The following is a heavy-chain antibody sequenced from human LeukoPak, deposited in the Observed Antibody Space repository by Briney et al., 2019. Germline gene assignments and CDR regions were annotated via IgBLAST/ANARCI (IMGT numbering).Heavy chain of an antibody. V-gene: IGHV4-59*12. Sequence: SETLSLTCTVSGGSISSYYWSWIRQPPGKGLEWIGSIYYSGSTYYNPSLKSRVTISVDTSKNQFSLKLSSVTAADTVVYYCASGRLIVVVPAAITYWGQGTLVTVSS. CDR3: ASGRLIVVVPAAITY. D-gene: IGHD2-2*01. CDR1: GGSISSYY. CDR2: IYYSGST. J-gene: IGHJ4*02.